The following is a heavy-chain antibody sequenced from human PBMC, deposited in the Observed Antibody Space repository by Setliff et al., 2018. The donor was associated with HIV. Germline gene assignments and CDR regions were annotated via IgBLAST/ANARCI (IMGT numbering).Heavy chain of an antibody. D-gene: IGHD3-10*01. CDR1: GFSFSSYG. Sequence: GSLRLSCAASGFSFSSYGMHWIRQPPGKGLEWIGGINHSGSTNYNPSLKSRVTISVDTSKSQFSLRLISVTVTDTALSYCARGRFHRLHRPYSGSGSLGILYFDYWGQGTLVTVSS. J-gene: IGHJ4*02. V-gene: IGHV4-34*01. CDR2: INHSGST. CDR3: ARGRFHRLHRPYSGSGSLGILYFDY.